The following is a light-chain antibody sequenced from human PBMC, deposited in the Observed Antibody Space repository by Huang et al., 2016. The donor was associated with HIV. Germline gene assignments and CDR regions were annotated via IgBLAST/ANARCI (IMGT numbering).Light chain of an antibody. Sequence: DIQLTQSPSSLSASEGDIVTITCRWRKGITNYVAWYQQKPGKVPKLLIYAASTLQLGGPSRFSGSGSGTDFTLTISSLQPEDVATYYCQKYNSAPQTFGQGTRVEIQ. J-gene: IGKJ1*01. CDR2: AAS. CDR1: KGITNY. CDR3: QKYNSAPQT. V-gene: IGKV1-27*01.